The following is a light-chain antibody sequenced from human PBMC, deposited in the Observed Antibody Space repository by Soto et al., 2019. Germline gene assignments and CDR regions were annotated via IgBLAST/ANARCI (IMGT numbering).Light chain of an antibody. Sequence: DIQMTQSPSTLSASVGDRVTITCRARQSISGWLAWYQQKPGKAPKLLLYKASTLERGVPSRFSGSGAGTEFTLTVSSLQPDDFATYYCQQYKSYLYTFGQGTKLEIK. V-gene: IGKV1-5*03. CDR1: QSISGW. CDR2: KAS. CDR3: QQYKSYLYT. J-gene: IGKJ2*01.